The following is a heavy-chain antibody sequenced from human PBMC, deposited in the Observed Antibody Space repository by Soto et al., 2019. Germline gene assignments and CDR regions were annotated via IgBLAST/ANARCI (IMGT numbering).Heavy chain of an antibody. Sequence: QVQLVESGGGVVQPGTSLRLSCAASGFTFNNYGMHWVRQAQGKGLDWVAVIWNDGSNEYYSDSVKGRFNIYRDNSKNTVFLQMNNLRAEDTAIHDCVRCHGERIGKLDYWGQGTLITVS. J-gene: IGHJ4*02. V-gene: IGHV3-33*01. D-gene: IGHD1-1*01. CDR2: IWNDGSNE. CDR3: VRCHGERIGKLDY. CDR1: GFTFNNYG.